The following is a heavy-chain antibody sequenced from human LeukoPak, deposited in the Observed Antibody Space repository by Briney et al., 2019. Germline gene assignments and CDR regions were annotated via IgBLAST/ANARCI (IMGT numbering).Heavy chain of an antibody. V-gene: IGHV4-61*02. CDR2: IYTSGST. D-gene: IGHD3-3*02. CDR3: ARHFDAFDI. Sequence: SETLSLTCTVSGGSISSGSYYWSWIRQPAGKGLEWIGRIYTSGSTNYNPSLKSRVAISLATSKNQFSLTLSSVTAADTAVYYCARHFDAFDIWGPGTMVTVSS. CDR1: GGSISSGSYY. J-gene: IGHJ3*02.